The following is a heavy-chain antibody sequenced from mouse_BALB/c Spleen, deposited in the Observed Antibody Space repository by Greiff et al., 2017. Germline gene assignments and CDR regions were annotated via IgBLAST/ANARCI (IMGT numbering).Heavy chain of an antibody. J-gene: IGHJ4*01. CDR3: ARHERSYAMDY. CDR2: INPSSGYT. V-gene: IGHV1-4*02. CDR1: GYTFTSYT. Sequence: QVQLQQSAAELARPGASVKMSCKASGYTFTSYTMHWVKQRPGQGLEWIGYINPSSGYTEYNQKFKDKTTLTADKSSSTAYMQLSSLTSEDSAVYYCARHERSYAMDYWGQGTSVTVSS.